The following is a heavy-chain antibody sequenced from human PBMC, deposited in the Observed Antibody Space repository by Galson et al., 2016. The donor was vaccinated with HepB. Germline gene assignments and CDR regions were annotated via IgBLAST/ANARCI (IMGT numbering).Heavy chain of an antibody. D-gene: IGHD2-2*01. CDR1: GYTFSDYP. CDR2: INTHTGNP. CDR3: ARDHVLPAAIDLDGSNRFDP. V-gene: IGHV7-4-1*02. Sequence: SVKVSCKASGYTFSDYPLNWVRQAPGQGPEWMGWINTHTGNPLYAPGFRGRFVFSLGTAVSTAYLQISSLEVEDTAIYYCARDHVLPAAIDLDGSNRFDPWGQGTLITVSS. J-gene: IGHJ5*02.